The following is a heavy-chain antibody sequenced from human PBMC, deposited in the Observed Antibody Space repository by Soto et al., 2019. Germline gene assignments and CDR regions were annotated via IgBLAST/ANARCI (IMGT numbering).Heavy chain of an antibody. CDR2: ISPYNGDT. CDR1: GYSFTNYD. CDR3: ARYCSSTSCDHYFDY. D-gene: IGHD2-2*01. V-gene: IGHV1-18*01. J-gene: IGHJ4*02. Sequence: ASVKVSCKASGYSFTNYDISWVRQAPGQGLEWMGWISPYNGDTNYAQKLQGRVTMTTNTSTSTAYMELRSLRSDDTAVYYCARYCSSTSCDHYFDYWGQGTLVTVSS.